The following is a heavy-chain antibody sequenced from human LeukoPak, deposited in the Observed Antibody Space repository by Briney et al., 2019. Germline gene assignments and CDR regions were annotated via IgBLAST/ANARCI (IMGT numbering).Heavy chain of an antibody. CDR2: ISSGGGST. J-gene: IGHJ4*02. D-gene: IGHD1-26*01. CDR1: GFTFSSHA. Sequence: GGSLRLSCAASGFTFSSHAMSWVRQAPGKGLEWVSAISSGGGSTYYADSVKGRFTISRDNSKNTLYLQMNSLRAEDMAVYYCAKEPYSGSQLLDYWGQGTLVTVPS. V-gene: IGHV3-23*01. CDR3: AKEPYSGSQLLDY.